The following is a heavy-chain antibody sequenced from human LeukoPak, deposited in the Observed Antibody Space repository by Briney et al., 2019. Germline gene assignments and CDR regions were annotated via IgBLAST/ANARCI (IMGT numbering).Heavy chain of an antibody. CDR1: GFTFSSYG. J-gene: IGHJ3*02. D-gene: IGHD3-22*01. Sequence: GGSLRLSCAASGFTFSSYGMHWVRQAPGKGLEWVAVISYDGSNKYYADSVKGRFTISRDNAKNSLYLQMNSLRAEDTAVYYCARALYYYDNSGPTLEYAFDIWGQGTMVTVSS. CDR2: ISYDGSNK. CDR3: ARALYYYDNSGPTLEYAFDI. V-gene: IGHV3-30*03.